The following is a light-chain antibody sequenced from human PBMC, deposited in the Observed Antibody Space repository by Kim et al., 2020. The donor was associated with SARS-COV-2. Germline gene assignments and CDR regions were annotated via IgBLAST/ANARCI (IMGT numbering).Light chain of an antibody. CDR2: AKD. J-gene: IGLJ2*01. Sequence: SSELTQDPAVSVALGQTVRITCQGDSLTTYYASWYQQKPGQAPVLVFYAKDNRPSGIPDRFSCSSSGNTASLTITETQAEDEADYFCHSRDSSGNHQVFGGGTQLTVL. CDR1: SLTTYY. CDR3: HSRDSSGNHQV. V-gene: IGLV3-19*01.